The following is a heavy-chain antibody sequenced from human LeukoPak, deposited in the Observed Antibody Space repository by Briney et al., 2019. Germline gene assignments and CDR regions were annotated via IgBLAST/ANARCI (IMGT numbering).Heavy chain of an antibody. CDR3: AGCGDYPY. D-gene: IGHD4-17*01. Sequence: GGSLRLSCAASGFTLSSYDMHWLREAPGEGLKWFAYFGITSTIYYAESGKGRFTISRDNAKTSLYLQMNSLRADDTAVYYCAGCGDYPYWGQGTLVTVSS. V-gene: IGHV3-48*01. CDR1: GFTLSSYD. J-gene: IGHJ4*02. CDR2: FGITSTI.